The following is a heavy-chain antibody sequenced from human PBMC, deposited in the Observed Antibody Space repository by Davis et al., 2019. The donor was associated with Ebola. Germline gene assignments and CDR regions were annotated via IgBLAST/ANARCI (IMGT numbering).Heavy chain of an antibody. V-gene: IGHV3-30*03. Sequence: GESLKISCAASGFTFSNTWMSWVRQAPGKGLEWVASMSYHGSHTAYIDSVKGRFTISRDTGKSSLFLQMNSLRDEDTAIYYCASGKDYAFDYWGLGTLVTVSS. CDR3: ASGKDYAFDY. CDR2: MSYHGSHT. CDR1: GFTFSNTW. D-gene: IGHD4-17*01. J-gene: IGHJ4*01.